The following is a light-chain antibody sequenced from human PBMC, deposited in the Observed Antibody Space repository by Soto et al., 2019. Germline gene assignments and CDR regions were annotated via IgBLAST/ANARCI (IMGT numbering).Light chain of an antibody. V-gene: IGKV3-20*01. J-gene: IGKJ2*01. CDR3: QQYASPYT. Sequence: ETVLTQSPGTLSLSPGETATLSCRASQRVSANYLAWYQHKPGQAPRLLIYGASSRATGIPDRFSASGSGTDFTLTISRLEPEDFAVYYCQQYASPYTFGQGTKLEIK. CDR2: GAS. CDR1: QRVSANY.